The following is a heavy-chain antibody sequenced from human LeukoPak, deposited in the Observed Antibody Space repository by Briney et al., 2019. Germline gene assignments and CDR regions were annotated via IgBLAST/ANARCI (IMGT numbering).Heavy chain of an antibody. D-gene: IGHD2-2*01. J-gene: IGHJ4*02. V-gene: IGHV3-74*01. CDR1: GFTFSSYW. CDR2: INSDGSST. Sequence: GGSLRLSCAASGFTFSSYWMHWVRQAPGKGLVWVSRINSDGSSTSYADSVKGRFTISRDSAKNTLYLQMNSLRAEDTAVYYCARGLVFCASCHGFNYWGQGTLVTVSS. CDR3: ARGLVFCASCHGFNY.